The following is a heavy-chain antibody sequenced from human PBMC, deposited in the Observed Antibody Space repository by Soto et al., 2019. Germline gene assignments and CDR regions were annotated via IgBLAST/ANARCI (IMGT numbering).Heavy chain of an antibody. Sequence: PSATLSLTCAVYGGSFSGYHWSWIRQPPGKGLERIGEINHSGSTNYNPSLKSRVTISVDTSKNQFSLKLSSVTAADTAVYYCARISVGDYEGKINLAVWRQGTTVTVSS. V-gene: IGHV4-34*01. CDR2: INHSGST. CDR1: GGSFSGYH. CDR3: ARISVGDYEGKINLAV. J-gene: IGHJ6*02. D-gene: IGHD3-22*01.